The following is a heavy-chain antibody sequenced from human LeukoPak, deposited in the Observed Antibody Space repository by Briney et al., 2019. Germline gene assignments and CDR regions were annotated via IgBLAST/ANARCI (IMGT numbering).Heavy chain of an antibody. J-gene: IGHJ2*01. D-gene: IGHD3-10*01. CDR2: TPYDGIYK. V-gene: IGHV3-30*03. CDR1: GFAFSDYG. Sequence: PGGSLRLSCAASGFAFSDYGMHSVRQARGKGLERVAFTPYDGIYKFHVGPVKGRFTISRDNSRNTLYLQMDSLRDDDTALYFCARGGNSSGTYWHFDVWGSGTLVTVSS. CDR3: ARGGNSSGTYWHFDV.